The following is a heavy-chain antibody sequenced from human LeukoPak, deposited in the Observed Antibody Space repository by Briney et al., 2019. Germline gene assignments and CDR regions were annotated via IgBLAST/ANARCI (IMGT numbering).Heavy chain of an antibody. Sequence: ASVKVSCKASGYTFTSYYMHWVRQAPGQGLEWMGWISAYNGNTNYAQKLQGRVTMTTDTSTSTAYMELRSLRSDDTAVYYCARVSYYYGSGRPFDYWGQGALVTVSS. CDR3: ARVSYYYGSGRPFDY. J-gene: IGHJ4*02. D-gene: IGHD3-10*01. CDR1: GYTFTSYY. CDR2: ISAYNGNT. V-gene: IGHV1-18*04.